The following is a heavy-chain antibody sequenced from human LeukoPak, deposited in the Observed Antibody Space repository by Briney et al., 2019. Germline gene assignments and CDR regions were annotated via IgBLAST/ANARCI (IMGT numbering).Heavy chain of an antibody. Sequence: PGGSLRLSCAASGFTFSSYSMNWVRQAPGKGLEWVSAIASSGRTTYYADSVKGRFTISRDNSKNTLFLQMNSLRAEDTALYYCAKDRSGGNYATFDYWGQGTLVTVSS. D-gene: IGHD4-23*01. J-gene: IGHJ4*02. CDR1: GFTFSSYS. CDR3: AKDRSGGNYATFDY. CDR2: IASSGRTT. V-gene: IGHV3-23*01.